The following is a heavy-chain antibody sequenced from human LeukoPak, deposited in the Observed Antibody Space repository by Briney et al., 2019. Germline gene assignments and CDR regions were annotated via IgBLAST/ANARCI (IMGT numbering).Heavy chain of an antibody. D-gene: IGHD1-26*01. Sequence: GGSLRLSCVVSGCTFSNYPMQWVRQAPGKELEWVVVIAYDESNEYYADSVKGRFTISRDNSKDTLYLQMNSLRAEDTAVYYCAISSDSGSSLTGLYAFVIWGQWTMVTVSS. CDR1: GCTFSNYP. J-gene: IGHJ3*02. CDR3: AISSDSGSSLTGLYAFVI. V-gene: IGHV3-30-3*01. CDR2: IAYDESNE.